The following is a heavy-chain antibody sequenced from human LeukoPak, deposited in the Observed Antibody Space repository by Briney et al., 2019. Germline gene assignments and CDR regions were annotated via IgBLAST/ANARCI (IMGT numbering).Heavy chain of an antibody. J-gene: IGHJ4*02. Sequence: GGSLRLSCAASGFTFSSCAMHWVRQAPGKGLEWVAVISYDGSNKYYADSVKGRFTISRDNSKNTLYLQMNSLRAEDTAVYYCARDLQYSGSSGGGGYWGQGTLVTVSS. D-gene: IGHD1-26*01. CDR3: ARDLQYSGSSGGGGY. CDR1: GFTFSSCA. V-gene: IGHV3-30-3*01. CDR2: ISYDGSNK.